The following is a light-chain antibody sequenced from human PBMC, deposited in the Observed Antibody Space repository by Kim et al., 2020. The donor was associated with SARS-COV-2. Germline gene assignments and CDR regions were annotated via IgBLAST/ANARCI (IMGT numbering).Light chain of an antibody. CDR1: QSIGSY. CDR3: QQRYNWPIT. J-gene: IGKJ5*01. CDR2: DTS. Sequence: EFVLTQSPATLSLSPGERATLSCRASQSIGSYLGWYQQKPGQAPRLLIYDTSNRATGIPARFSGSGSGTDFTLTISSLEPEDFAVYYCQQRYNWPITFGQGTRLEIK. V-gene: IGKV3-11*01.